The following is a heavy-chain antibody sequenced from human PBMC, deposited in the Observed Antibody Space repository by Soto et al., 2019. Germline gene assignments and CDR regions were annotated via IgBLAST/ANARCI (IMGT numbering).Heavy chain of an antibody. J-gene: IGHJ6*01. D-gene: IGHD1-1*01. CDR1: GFTFSRFG. CDR3: ARDQVSEWNDNFYYGMDV. V-gene: IGHV3-30*19. CDR2: ISYDGSNK. Sequence: QVQLVESGGGVVQPGRSLRLSCAPSGFTFSRFGMHWVRQAPGKGLEWVALISYDGSNKYYADSVQGRFTISRDNSRSTLYLQMSSLRAEDTAVYYCARDQVSEWNDNFYYGMDVWGQGTTVTVSS.